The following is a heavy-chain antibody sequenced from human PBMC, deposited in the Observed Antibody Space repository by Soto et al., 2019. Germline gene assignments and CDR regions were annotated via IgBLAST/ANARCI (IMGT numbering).Heavy chain of an antibody. CDR2: VYYSGST. J-gene: IGHJ2*01. CDR1: GDSINNNDYY. Sequence: QLHESGPGVVKPSETLSLTCTVSGDSINNNDYYWNWIRQTPGKGLEWIGYVYYSGSTYYIPSLQSRLSMSVDTYKKQFSLKLSSVTAADTAIYYCARMSYDYDKWYFDLWGRGTLVTVSS. D-gene: IGHD3-22*01. V-gene: IGHV4-30-4*01. CDR3: ARMSYDYDKWYFDL.